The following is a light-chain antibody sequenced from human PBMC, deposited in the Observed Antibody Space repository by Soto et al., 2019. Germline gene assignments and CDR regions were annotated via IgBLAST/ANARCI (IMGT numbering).Light chain of an antibody. Sequence: DIEMTQSPCSLSASVGERVTITCRASQSISSNLNWYQQKTGNAPKLLIYYASSLHSGVPSRFSGSGSGTDFTLTISSLQPEDFATYYCQQSYSTPFTFGPGTKVDIK. V-gene: IGKV1-39*01. CDR1: QSISSN. J-gene: IGKJ3*01. CDR2: YAS. CDR3: QQSYSTPFT.